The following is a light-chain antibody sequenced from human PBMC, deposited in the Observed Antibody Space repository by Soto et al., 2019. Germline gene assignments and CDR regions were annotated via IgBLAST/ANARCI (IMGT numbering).Light chain of an antibody. Sequence: ESVLTQSPGTLSLSPGERATLSCRASQSVSNNYLAWYQQKPGQAPRLLIHGASNRATGIPDRFSGSGSGTDFTLTISRLEPEDFAVYYCQQYGGSPPQTFGQGTRWIS. V-gene: IGKV3-20*01. CDR1: QSVSNNY. CDR2: GAS. CDR3: QQYGGSPPQT. J-gene: IGKJ1*01.